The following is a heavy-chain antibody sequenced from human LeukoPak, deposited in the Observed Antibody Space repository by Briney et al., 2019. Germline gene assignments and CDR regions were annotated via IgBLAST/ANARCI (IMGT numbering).Heavy chain of an antibody. V-gene: IGHV4-34*01. CDR2: INHSGST. CDR3: ARLDDRAARIGVGHSSSWSSRRGFDY. Sequence: SETLSLTCAVYGGSFSGYYWSWIRQPPRKGLELIGEINHSGSTNYNPSLKSRVTISVYTSKNQFSLKLSSVTAADTAVYYCARLDDRAARIGVGHSSSWSSRRGFDYWGQGTLVTVSS. CDR1: GGSFSGYY. J-gene: IGHJ4*02. D-gene: IGHD6-13*01.